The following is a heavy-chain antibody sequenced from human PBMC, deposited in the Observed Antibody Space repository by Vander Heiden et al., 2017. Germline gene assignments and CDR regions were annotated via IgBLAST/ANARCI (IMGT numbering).Heavy chain of an antibody. V-gene: IGHV3-15*01. CDR3: TTDPPQRV. CDR2: IKSKTDGGIT. CDR1: GFSFADAW. J-gene: IGHJ6*02. Sequence: EVQLVASVRGLVQPGGSLRLSCAASGFSFADAWVGWVRRAPGKGLEWLGHIKSKTDGGITNYAAPVKGRFTISRDDSKKTLSLQLNSLTTDDTAVYYCTTDPPQRVWGQGTTVTVS.